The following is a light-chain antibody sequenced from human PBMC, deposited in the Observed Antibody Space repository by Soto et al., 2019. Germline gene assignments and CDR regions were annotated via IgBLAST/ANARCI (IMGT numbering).Light chain of an antibody. V-gene: IGLV2-14*01. CDR3: VSFTTSRSYV. CDR2: EVS. CDR1: SSDVGGHNY. J-gene: IGLJ1*01. Sequence: QSVLTQPASVSGSPGQSITISCTGTSSDVGGHNYVSWYQQHPGKAPKLIIYEVSIRPSGVSNRFSGSKSGNTASLTISGLQAEDEADYYCVSFTTSRSYVFGTGTKVTVL.